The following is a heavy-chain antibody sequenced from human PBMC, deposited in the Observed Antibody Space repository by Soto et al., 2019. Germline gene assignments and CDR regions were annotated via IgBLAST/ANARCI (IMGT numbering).Heavy chain of an antibody. V-gene: IGHV3-73*01. CDR3: SSLVDWDLPSAF. CDR2: VRSKIDNYAT. J-gene: IGHJ4*02. D-gene: IGHD1-26*01. CDR1: GYTFSGSS. Sequence: EVQLVESGGALVQPGGSLKLSCVASGYTFSGSSIHWVRQASGKGLEWIGRVRSKIDNYATAYTASLKGRFTISRDDSENTAYLQMTSRKTADTAVYYCSSLVDWDLPSAFWGQGTLVTVSS.